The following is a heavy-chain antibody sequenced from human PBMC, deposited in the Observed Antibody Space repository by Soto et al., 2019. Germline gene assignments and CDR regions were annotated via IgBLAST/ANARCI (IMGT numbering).Heavy chain of an antibody. J-gene: IGHJ4*02. Sequence: HPGGSLRLSCAASGFTFSSYAMSWVRQAPGKGLEWVSAISGSGGSTYYADSVKGRFTISRDNSKNTLYLQMNSLRAEDTAVYYCAKKWEDYGDYAYYFDYWGQGTLVTVSS. V-gene: IGHV3-23*01. CDR2: ISGSGGST. CDR3: AKKWEDYGDYAYYFDY. CDR1: GFTFSSYA. D-gene: IGHD4-17*01.